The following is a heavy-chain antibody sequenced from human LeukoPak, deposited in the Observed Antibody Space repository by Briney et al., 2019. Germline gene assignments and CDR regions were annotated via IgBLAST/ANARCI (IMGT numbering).Heavy chain of an antibody. J-gene: IGHJ4*02. V-gene: IGHV3-21*01. CDR3: ARDIQQLRSGDY. Sequence: PGGSLRLSCAASGFTFSSYSMNWVRQAPGKGLEWVSSISSSSSYIYYADSVKGRFTISRDNAKDSLYLQMNSLRAEDTAVYYCARDIQQLRSGDYWGQGTLVTVSS. CDR2: ISSSSSYI. D-gene: IGHD6-13*01. CDR1: GFTFSSYS.